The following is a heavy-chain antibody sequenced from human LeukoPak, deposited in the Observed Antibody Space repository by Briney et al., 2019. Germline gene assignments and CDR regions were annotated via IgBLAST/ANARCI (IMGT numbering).Heavy chain of an antibody. V-gene: IGHV3-33*08. J-gene: IGHJ6*02. D-gene: IGHD2-15*01. CDR1: GFTFSSYG. Sequence: GRSLRLSCAASGFTFSSYGMHWVRQAPGKGLEWVAVIWYDGSNKYYADSVKGRFTISRDNSKNTLYLQMNSLRAEDTAVYYCVRGYCSGGSCYAYYYYYGMDVWGQGTTVTVSS. CDR3: VRGYCSGGSCYAYYYYYGMDV. CDR2: IWYDGSNK.